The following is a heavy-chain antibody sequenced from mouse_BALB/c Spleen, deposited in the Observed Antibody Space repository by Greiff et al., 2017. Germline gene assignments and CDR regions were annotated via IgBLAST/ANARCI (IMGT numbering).Heavy chain of an antibody. D-gene: IGHD2-3*01. CDR3: ARERGLLQGYYFDY. CDR2: INSNGGST. CDR1: GFTFSSYG. Sequence: EVMLVESGGGLVQPGGSLKLSCAASGFTFSSYGMSWVRQTPDKRLELVATINSNGGSTYYPDSVKGRFTISRDNAKNTLYLQMSSLKSEDTAMYYCARERGLLQGYYFDYWGQGTTLTVSS. J-gene: IGHJ2*01. V-gene: IGHV5-6-3*01.